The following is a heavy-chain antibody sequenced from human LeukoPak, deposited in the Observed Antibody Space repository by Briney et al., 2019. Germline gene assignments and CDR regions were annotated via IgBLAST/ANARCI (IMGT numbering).Heavy chain of an antibody. V-gene: IGHV1-18*01. CDR3: VRDTNWQRDY. D-gene: IGHD6-25*01. CDR2: ISTSSDQR. CDR1: GYTFTSFG. Sequence: ASVKVSCKASGYTFTSFGIAWVRQAPGQGLEWVGWISTSSDQRRYAHMLQDRVTMTTDTSTSTAYMELRSLRSDDAGVYYCVRDTNWQRDYWGQGTLVTVSS. J-gene: IGHJ4*02.